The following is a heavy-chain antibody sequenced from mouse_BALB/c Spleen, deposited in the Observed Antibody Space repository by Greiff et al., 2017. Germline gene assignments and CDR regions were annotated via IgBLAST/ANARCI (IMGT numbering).Heavy chain of an antibody. V-gene: IGHV1-80*01. D-gene: IGHD1-2*01. J-gene: IGHJ2*01. Sequence: QVQPKESGAELVRPGSSVKISCKASGYAFSSYWMNWVKQRPGQGLEWIGQIYPGDGDTNYNGKFKGKATLTADKSSSTAYMQLSSLTSEDSAVYFCARGPIHYYGPFDYWGQGTTLTVSS. CDR3: ARGPIHYYGPFDY. CDR1: GYAFSSYW. CDR2: IYPGDGDT.